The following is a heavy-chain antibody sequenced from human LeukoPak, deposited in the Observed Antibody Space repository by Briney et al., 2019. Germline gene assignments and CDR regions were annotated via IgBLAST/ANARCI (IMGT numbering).Heavy chain of an antibody. Sequence: SVKVSCKASGYTFTSYYMHWVRQAPGQGLEWMGIINPSGGSTSYAQKFQGRVTMTRDTSTSTVYMELSSLRSDDTAVYYCARGLVDSSSWYREDWFDPWGQGTLVTVSS. V-gene: IGHV1-46*01. CDR3: ARGLVDSSSWYREDWFDP. D-gene: IGHD6-13*01. J-gene: IGHJ5*02. CDR2: INPSGGST. CDR1: GYTFTSYY.